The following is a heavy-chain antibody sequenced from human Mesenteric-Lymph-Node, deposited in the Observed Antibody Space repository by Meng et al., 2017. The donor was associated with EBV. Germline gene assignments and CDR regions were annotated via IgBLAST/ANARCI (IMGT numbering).Heavy chain of an antibody. CDR1: GDSVSSGIYY. J-gene: IGHJ4*02. CDR2: IYYSGST. CDR3: AKYDNGWRTFEY. D-gene: IGHD6-19*01. V-gene: IGHV4-61*01. Sequence: QLQESGPGLWNPSETLSLTGTVSGDSVSSGIYYWSWIRQPPGKEVEWIGYIYYSGSTDYNPSLKSRVTISVDTSKNQFSLKLSSVTAADTAVYYCAKYDNGWRTFEYWGQGTLVTVSS.